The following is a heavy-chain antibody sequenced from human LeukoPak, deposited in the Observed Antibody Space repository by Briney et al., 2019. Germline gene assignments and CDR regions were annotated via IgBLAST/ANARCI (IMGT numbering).Heavy chain of an antibody. CDR1: GFTVSSSY. Sequence: GGSLRLSCAASGFTVSSSYMNWVRQAPGKGLEWVSLIYSGGGTYYADSVKGRFTISRDNSKNTLYLQMNSLRAEDTAVYYCASGVNYFDYWGQGTLVTVSS. CDR2: IYSGGGT. CDR3: ASGVNYFDY. J-gene: IGHJ4*02. D-gene: IGHD3-3*01. V-gene: IGHV3-66*01.